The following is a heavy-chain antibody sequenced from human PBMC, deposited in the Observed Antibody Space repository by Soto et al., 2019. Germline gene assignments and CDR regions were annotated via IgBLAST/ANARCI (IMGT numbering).Heavy chain of an antibody. V-gene: IGHV3-53*01. CDR3: ARDCCSGNHFAH. CDR1: GFTVSHKY. D-gene: IGHD1-26*01. CDR2: IYSDGRT. Sequence: GGSLRLSCAASGFTVSHKYMSWVRQAPGKGLEWVSAIYSDGRTYYADSVKGRFSISRDISKDTVYLQMDSLGSEDTAIYYCARDCCSGNHFAHWGQGTLVTVSS. J-gene: IGHJ4*02.